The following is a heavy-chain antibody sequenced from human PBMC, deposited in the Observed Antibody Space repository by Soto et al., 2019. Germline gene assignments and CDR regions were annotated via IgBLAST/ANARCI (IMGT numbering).Heavy chain of an antibody. Sequence: ASVKVSCKASGGTFSSYAISWVRQAPGQGLEWMGGIIPIFGTANYAQKFQGRVTITADKSTSTAYMELSSLRSEDTAVYYCARVTYSSSPAYYYYYGMDVWGQGTTVTVSS. V-gene: IGHV1-69*06. CDR3: ARVTYSSSPAYYYYYGMDV. CDR1: GGTFSSYA. CDR2: IIPIFGTA. D-gene: IGHD6-6*01. J-gene: IGHJ6*02.